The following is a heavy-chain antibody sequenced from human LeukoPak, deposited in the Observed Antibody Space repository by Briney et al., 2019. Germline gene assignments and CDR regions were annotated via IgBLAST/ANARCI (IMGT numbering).Heavy chain of an antibody. V-gene: IGHV5-51*01. Sequence: GESLKISCKGSGYSFKSYWIGWVRQVPGKGLEWMGIIYPGDSETRYSPSFQGQVTISADKSISTAYLQWSSLKASDTAVYYCARRSGYNYYFDYWGQGTLVTVSS. D-gene: IGHD5-24*01. CDR3: ARRSGYNYYFDY. J-gene: IGHJ4*02. CDR1: GYSFKSYW. CDR2: IYPGDSET.